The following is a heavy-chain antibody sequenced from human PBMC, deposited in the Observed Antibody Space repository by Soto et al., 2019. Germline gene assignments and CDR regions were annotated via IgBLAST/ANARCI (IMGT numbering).Heavy chain of an antibody. Sequence: SETLSLTCTVSGGSISGGGDFWSWIRQPPGKGLEWIGYIYHSGSTYYNPSLKSRVTISVDRSKNQVSLKLSSVTAADTAVYYPARNLLAGPPSNYTRYYYSGMDVWGQGTTVTVSS. CDR3: ARNLLAGPPSNYTRYYYSGMDV. D-gene: IGHD4-4*01. CDR2: IYHSGST. CDR1: GGSISGGGDF. V-gene: IGHV4-30-2*01. J-gene: IGHJ6*02.